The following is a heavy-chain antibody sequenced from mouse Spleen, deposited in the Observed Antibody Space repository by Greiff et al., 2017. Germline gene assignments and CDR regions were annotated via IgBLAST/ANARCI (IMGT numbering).Heavy chain of an antibody. CDR1: GYSITSGYY. D-gene: IGHD4-1*01. V-gene: IGHV3-6*01. CDR3: ARAGKGAWFAY. CDR2: ISYDGSN. Sequence: ESGPGLVKPSQSLSLTCSVTGYSITSGYYWNWIRQFPGNKLEWMGYISYDGSNNYNPSLKNRISITRDTSKNQFFLKLNSVTTEDTATYYCARAGKGAWFAYWGQGTLVTVSA. J-gene: IGHJ3*01.